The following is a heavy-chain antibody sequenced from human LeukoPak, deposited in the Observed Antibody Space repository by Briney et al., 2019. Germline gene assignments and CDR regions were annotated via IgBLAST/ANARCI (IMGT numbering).Heavy chain of an antibody. J-gene: IGHJ5*02. CDR1: GFTVRNNH. CDR3: AREFAYGDPFDP. CDR2: IFGGGGT. Sequence: GGSLRLSCAASGFTVRNNHMSWVRQAPGKGLEWVSVIFGGGGTYYADSVKGRFIISRDNSKNTLHLQMNSLRAEDTAVYFCAREFAYGDPFDPWGQGTLVTVSS. V-gene: IGHV3-66*01. D-gene: IGHD4-17*01.